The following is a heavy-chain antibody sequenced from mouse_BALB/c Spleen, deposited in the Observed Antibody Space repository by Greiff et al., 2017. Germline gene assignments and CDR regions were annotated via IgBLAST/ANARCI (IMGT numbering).Heavy chain of an antibody. CDR2: ISSGGSYT. CDR3: AREELDY. Sequence: EVQGVESGGGLVKPGGSLKLSCAASGFTFSSYAMSWVRQSPEKRLEWVAEISSGGSYTYYPDTVTGRFTISRDNAKNTLYLEMSSLRSEDTAMYYCAREELDYWGQGTTLTVSS. J-gene: IGHJ2*01. V-gene: IGHV5-9-4*01. CDR1: GFTFSSYA.